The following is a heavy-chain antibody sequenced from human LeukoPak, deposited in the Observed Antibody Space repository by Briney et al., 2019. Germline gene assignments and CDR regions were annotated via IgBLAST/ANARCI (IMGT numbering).Heavy chain of an antibody. J-gene: IGHJ4*02. D-gene: IGHD5-18*01. Sequence: SGTLSLTCTVPGGSIHAYIWMWFRKPAGKGLEFIERNTFAGSGYYNPTLKSGATILVDRPNNRFSLELTSVTAADTAFYFCARDGEHSYGSDLDHWGQGILVTVSS. CDR1: GGSIHAYI. V-gene: IGHV4-4*07. CDR3: ARDGEHSYGSDLDH. CDR2: NTFAGSG.